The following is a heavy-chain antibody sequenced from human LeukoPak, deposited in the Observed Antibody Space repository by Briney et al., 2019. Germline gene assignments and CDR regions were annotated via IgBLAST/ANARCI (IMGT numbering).Heavy chain of an antibody. D-gene: IGHD2-15*01. J-gene: IGHJ4*02. CDR3: TTVKYCSGGTCYSRSDY. Sequence: GGSLRLSCAASGFTFSNAWMSWVRRLQGKGLVWFARLKRKTDGGTVEYAAPVKGRFTISRDDSRNTLYLQMNSLKTDDTAVYYCTTVKYCSGGTCYSRSDYWGQGVLVTVSS. CDR1: GFTFSNAW. V-gene: IGHV3-15*01. CDR2: LKRKTDGGTV.